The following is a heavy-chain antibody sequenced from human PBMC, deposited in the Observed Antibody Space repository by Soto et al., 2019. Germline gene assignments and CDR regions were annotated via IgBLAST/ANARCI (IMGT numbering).Heavy chain of an antibody. D-gene: IGHD6-19*01. CDR3: AKGGRKWLVTSDFNY. J-gene: IGHJ4*02. V-gene: IGHV3-30*18. CDR1: GFTFSDYA. Sequence: VQLVESGGGVVQPGRSLRLCCAASGFTFSDYAMHWVRQAPGQGLEWVAVVSHDGRNTHYADSLKGRLTISRDSSKNAVSLEMTSLRAEDTAVYYCAKGGRKWLVTSDFNYLGQGALGTVSS. CDR2: VSHDGRNT.